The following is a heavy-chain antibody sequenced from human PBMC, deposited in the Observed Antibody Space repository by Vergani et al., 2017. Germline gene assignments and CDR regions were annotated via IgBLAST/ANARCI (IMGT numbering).Heavy chain of an antibody. CDR3: ARGNYGDYPDAFDI. Sequence: HLQASCPGLVKPSQTLSLTFTVSGGSISSRGYYWTSLRQHPGKGLEWIGYIYYSGSTYYNPSLKSRVTISVDTSKNQFSLKLSSVTAADTAVYYCARGNYGDYPDAFDIWGQGTMVTVSS. D-gene: IGHD4-17*01. CDR2: IYYSGST. J-gene: IGHJ3*02. CDR1: GGSISSRGYY. V-gene: IGHV4-31*03.